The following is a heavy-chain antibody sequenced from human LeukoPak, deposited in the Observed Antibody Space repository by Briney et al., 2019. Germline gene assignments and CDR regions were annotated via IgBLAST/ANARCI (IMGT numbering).Heavy chain of an antibody. CDR3: ARDLGPLDY. CDR1: GYTFNNHY. Sequence: ASVKVPCKASGYTFNNHYMHWVRQAPGQGLEWMGIINPSGGSTSYAQKFQGRVTMTRDTSTSTVYMELSSLRSEDTAVYYCARDLGPLDYWGQGTLVTVSS. CDR2: INPSGGST. J-gene: IGHJ4*02. V-gene: IGHV1-46*02.